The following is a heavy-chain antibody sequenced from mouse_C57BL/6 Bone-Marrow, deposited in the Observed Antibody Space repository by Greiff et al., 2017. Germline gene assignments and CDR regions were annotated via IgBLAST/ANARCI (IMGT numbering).Heavy chain of an antibody. J-gene: IGHJ2*01. CDR3: ARRLGQGY. D-gene: IGHD4-1*01. CDR2: IDPSDSYT. V-gene: IGHV1-59*01. Sequence: QVQLQQPGAELVRPGPSVKLSCKASGYTFTSYWMHWVKQRPGQGLEWIGVIDPSDSYTNYNQKFKGKATLTVDTSSSTAYMQLSSLTSEDSAVYYCARRLGQGYWGQGTTLTVSS. CDR1: GYTFTSYW.